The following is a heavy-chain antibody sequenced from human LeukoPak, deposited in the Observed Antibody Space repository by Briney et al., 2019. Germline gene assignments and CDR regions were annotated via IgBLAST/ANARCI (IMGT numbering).Heavy chain of an antibody. CDR1: GGSISSSSYY. CDR3: ARGEDIVVVPAAGIYFDY. J-gene: IGHJ4*02. V-gene: IGHV4-39*07. Sequence: PSETLSLTCTVSGGSISSSSYYWGWIRQPPGKGLEWIGSIYYSGSTYYNPSLKSRVTISVDTSKNQFSLKLSSVTAADTAVYYCARGEDIVVVPAAGIYFDYWGQGTLVTVSS. CDR2: IYYSGST. D-gene: IGHD2-2*01.